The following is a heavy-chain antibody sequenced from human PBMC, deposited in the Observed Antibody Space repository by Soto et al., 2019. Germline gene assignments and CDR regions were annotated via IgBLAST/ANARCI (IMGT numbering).Heavy chain of an antibody. V-gene: IGHV3-53*02. CDR3: ARALPVAKGGFDP. CDR1: GFTVSNTY. Sequence: EVQLVETGGGLIQPGVSLRLSCAASGFTVSNTYMTWVRQPPGKGLECVSVIYTAGGTNYEDSVKVRFLISKDNSKNTLYLQMNSLRAADTAVYYCARALPVAKGGFDPWGQGTLVTVSS. D-gene: IGHD2-2*01. J-gene: IGHJ5*02. CDR2: IYTAGGT.